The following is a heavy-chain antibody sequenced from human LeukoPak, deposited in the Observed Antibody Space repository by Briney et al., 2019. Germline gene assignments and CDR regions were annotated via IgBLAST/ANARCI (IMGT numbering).Heavy chain of an antibody. Sequence: PGGSLRLSCAGSGFTFSHYYIDWVRQAPVKGLEWVARIRNKANSYSIEYAASVKGRFTISRDDSKNSVYLQMNSLKSEDTADYYCVRVMLGSSKFFDLWGRGTLVTVSS. CDR1: GFTFSHYY. J-gene: IGHJ2*01. V-gene: IGHV3-72*01. D-gene: IGHD1-26*01. CDR2: IRNKANSYSI. CDR3: VRVMLGSSKFFDL.